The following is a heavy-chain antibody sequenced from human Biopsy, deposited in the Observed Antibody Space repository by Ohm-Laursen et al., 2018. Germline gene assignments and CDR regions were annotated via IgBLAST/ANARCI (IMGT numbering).Heavy chain of an antibody. V-gene: IGHV1-69*06. D-gene: IGHD3-10*01. CDR3: AGGAAKGNPYDH. Sequence: SVKVSCKASGGTFSSYVISWVRQAPGQGLEWMGRIIPTFDTPTYAPDFQGRVTFTADKSTGTAHLDLSRLRSEDTAIYHCAGGAAKGNPYDHWGQGTLVTVSS. CDR2: IIPTFDTP. J-gene: IGHJ5*02. CDR1: GGTFSSYV.